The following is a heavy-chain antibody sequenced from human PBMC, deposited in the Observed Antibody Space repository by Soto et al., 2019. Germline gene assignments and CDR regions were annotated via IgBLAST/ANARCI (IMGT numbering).Heavy chain of an antibody. CDR1: GFTFSNNG. Sequence: PGGSLRLSCAASGFTFSNNGMHWVRRAPGKGLEWVAVSRQDGRNHYYADSVKGRFTVSRDNSKNTMDLQMNNLRDDDTAVYYCVKDREYFGWFENWGQGALVTVSS. V-gene: IGHV3-30*18. CDR3: VKDREYFGWFEN. D-gene: IGHD3-9*01. J-gene: IGHJ4*02. CDR2: SRQDGRNH.